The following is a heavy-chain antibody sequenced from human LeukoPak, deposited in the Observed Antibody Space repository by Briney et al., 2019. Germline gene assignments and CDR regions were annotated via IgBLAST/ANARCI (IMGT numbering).Heavy chain of an antibody. CDR1: GFTFSSYA. J-gene: IGHJ4*02. Sequence: PGGSLRLSCAASGFTFSSYAMSWARQAPGKGLDWVSSINGGVGSTYYADSVKGRFTISSDNSKNTLYLQMNSLRAEDTAVYYCAKIGANGGLWGQGPLVTVSS. CDR3: AKIGANGGL. D-gene: IGHD4/OR15-4a*01. CDR2: INGGVGST. V-gene: IGHV3-23*01.